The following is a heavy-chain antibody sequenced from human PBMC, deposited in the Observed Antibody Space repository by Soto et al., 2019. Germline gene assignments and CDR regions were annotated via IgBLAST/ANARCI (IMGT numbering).Heavy chain of an antibody. CDR2: LYYSGTP. D-gene: IGHD6-19*01. CDR1: GGSITSGSFY. CDR3: ARQVAVAGGYYFDY. J-gene: IGHJ4*02. Sequence: SETLPLTCIVSGGSITSGSFYWGWLRQPPGKGPEWIGSLYYSGTPYYNPSLNSRATIFVDMSRKQFSLKVTSVTAADTAVYFCARQVAVAGGYYFDYWGQGILVTVSS. V-gene: IGHV4-39*01.